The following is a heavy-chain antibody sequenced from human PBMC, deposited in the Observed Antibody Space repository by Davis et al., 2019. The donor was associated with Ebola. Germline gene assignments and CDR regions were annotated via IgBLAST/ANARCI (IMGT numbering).Heavy chain of an antibody. D-gene: IGHD2-8*02. CDR1: GFSLRAGGVG. CDR2: IYWNDDQ. Sequence: SGPTLVKPTQTLTLTCSFSGFSLRAGGVGVGWVRQSPGKALEWLALIYWNDDQRYNPSLKSRLTITKDTSKNQVVLTMTNMDPVDTCTYYCAHKEFGYCTGTTCLSYFDYWGQGTLVTVSS. J-gene: IGHJ4*02. V-gene: IGHV2-5*01. CDR3: AHKEFGYCTGTTCLSYFDY.